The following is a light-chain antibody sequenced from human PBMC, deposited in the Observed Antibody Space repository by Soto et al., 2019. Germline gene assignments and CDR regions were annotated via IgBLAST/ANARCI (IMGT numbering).Light chain of an antibody. J-gene: IGLJ1*01. CDR3: GTWDNSLSAYV. V-gene: IGLV1-51*01. CDR2: DNN. CDR1: SSNIGTNR. Sequence: QSVLTQPPSVSAAAGQKGTISCSGSSSNIGTNRISWYQQLSGTAPKLLIYDNNKRPSGFPDRFSGSKSGTSGTLVITGLQTGDEAVYYCGTWDNSLSAYVFGTGTKLTVL.